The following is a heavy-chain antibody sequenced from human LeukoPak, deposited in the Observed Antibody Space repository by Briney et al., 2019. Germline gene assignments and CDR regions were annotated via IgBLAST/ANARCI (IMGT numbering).Heavy chain of an antibody. J-gene: IGHJ6*02. V-gene: IGHV3-21*01. CDR3: ARDRELRYCSSTSCYNYFGMDV. D-gene: IGHD2-2*02. CDR2: ITSSNYI. CDR1: GFTSSTYS. Sequence: PGGSLRLSCAASGFTSSTYSMNWVRQAPGKGLEWVSSITSSNYIYYADSVKGRFTISRDNAKNSLYLQMNSLGAEDTALYYCARDRELRYCSSTSCYNYFGMDVWGQGTTVTVSS.